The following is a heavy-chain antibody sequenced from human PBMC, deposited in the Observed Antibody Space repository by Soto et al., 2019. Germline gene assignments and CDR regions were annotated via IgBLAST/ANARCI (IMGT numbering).Heavy chain of an antibody. V-gene: IGHV3-23*01. CDR3: AKVDGHDGG. D-gene: IGHD5-12*01. CDR1: GFTFSNYV. Sequence: GGSLRLSCAASGFTFSNYVMTWVRQAPGKGLEWVSSISNSGGAMYYADSVKGRFTISRDDSENTVYLQMNSMRAEDSALYYCAKVDGHDGGWGQGTLVTVSS. J-gene: IGHJ4*02. CDR2: ISNSGGAM.